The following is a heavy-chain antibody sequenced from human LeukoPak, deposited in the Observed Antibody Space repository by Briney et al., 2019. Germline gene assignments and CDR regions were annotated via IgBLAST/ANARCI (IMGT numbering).Heavy chain of an antibody. V-gene: IGHV3-30*04. J-gene: IGHJ4*02. CDR1: GFMFSDHA. CDR3: ARQMTSTRLFDS. Sequence: GRPLRLSCVASGFMFSDHAFHWVRQSPDKGLEWVALIGSDGSKKYYADSVQGRFTVSRENSKNTLFLQMNTLRADDTAVYFCARQMTSTRLFDSWGQGTLVTVSS. CDR2: IGSDGSKK. D-gene: IGHD5/OR15-5a*01.